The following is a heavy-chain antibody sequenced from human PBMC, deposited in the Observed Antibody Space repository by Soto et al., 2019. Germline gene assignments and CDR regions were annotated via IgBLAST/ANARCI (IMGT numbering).Heavy chain of an antibody. CDR1: GQSFSGHS. D-gene: IGHD1-1*01. V-gene: IGHV4-34*04. J-gene: IGHJ4*02. CDR2: INESGST. CDR3: ARGSGIVALPGELEDVNYDY. Sequence: QVQLQQWGAGLVKPSETLSFSCAVYGQSFSGHSWAWIRQPPGKGLEWIGGINESGSTYNNPSLKSRGTISTDTSKKQFPLKLSSVSAAATAAYFCARGSGIVALPGELEDVNYDYWGQGTLVNVSS.